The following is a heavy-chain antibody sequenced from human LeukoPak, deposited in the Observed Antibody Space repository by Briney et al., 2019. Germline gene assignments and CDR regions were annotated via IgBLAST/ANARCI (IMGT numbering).Heavy chain of an antibody. J-gene: IGHJ4*02. CDR1: GFTFSTYT. CDR2: IGSSGGGI. D-gene: IGHD7-27*01. V-gene: IGHV3-23*01. Sequence: GGSLRLSCAASGFTFSTYTMYWVRHPPGKGLEWVSIIGSSGGGIHYADSVKGRFTISRDNSKNALYLQMNSLRVEDTAVYYCAIDPNRGTHSWGQGVLVTVSS. CDR3: AIDPNRGTHS.